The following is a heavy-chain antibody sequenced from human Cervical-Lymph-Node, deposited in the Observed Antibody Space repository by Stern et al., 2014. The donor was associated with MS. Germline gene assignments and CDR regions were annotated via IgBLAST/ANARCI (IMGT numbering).Heavy chain of an antibody. V-gene: IGHV1-69*01. CDR1: GGTFSSYA. Sequence: QVQLVESGPELKKPAHSVTVSCKASGGTFSSYAISWGRKAPAHGIEWMGGSRLLFGRANYAQTFHRRVTITAAEPTRKHFTQLRSLRSEDAAVYFCARDAYGGYVVGPEYFQHWGQGTLVTVSS. CDR2: SRLLFGRA. D-gene: IGHD4-17*01. CDR3: ARDAYGGYVVGPEYFQH. J-gene: IGHJ1*01.